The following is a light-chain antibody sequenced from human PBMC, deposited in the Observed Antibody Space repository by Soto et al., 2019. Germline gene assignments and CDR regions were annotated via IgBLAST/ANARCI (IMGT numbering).Light chain of an antibody. V-gene: IGKV1-27*01. CDR2: AAS. J-gene: IGKJ1*01. CDR1: QGISNY. Sequence: DIQMTQSPSSLSASVGDRVTITCRASQGISNYLAWYQQKPGKVPKLLIYAASTLQSGVPSRFSCSGSRTDFTLTISSLLPDDVATYYCQKYNSAPRAFGQGTKVEIQ. CDR3: QKYNSAPRA.